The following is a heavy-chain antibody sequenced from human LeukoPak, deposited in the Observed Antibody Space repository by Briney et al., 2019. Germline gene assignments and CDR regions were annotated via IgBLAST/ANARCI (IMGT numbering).Heavy chain of an antibody. CDR3: ARVRYSDSSVLTRKRSYYFDY. CDR1: GGSISSYY. V-gene: IGHV4-4*07. J-gene: IGHJ4*02. Sequence: KPSETLSLTCTVSGGSISSYYWSWIRQPAGKGLESIGHIPTSGSTNYNPSLKSRVTMSVDTSKNQFSLKLSSVTAADTAVYYCARVRYSDSSVLTRKRSYYFDYWGQGTLVTVSS. D-gene: IGHD3-22*01. CDR2: IPTSGST.